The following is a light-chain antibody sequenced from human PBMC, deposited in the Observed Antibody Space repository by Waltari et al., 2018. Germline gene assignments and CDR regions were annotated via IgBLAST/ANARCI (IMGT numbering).Light chain of an antibody. V-gene: IGLV3-1*01. Sequence: SYELTQPPSVSVSPGQTASITCSGDKLGDKYVWWYQQKPGQSPVLVIYEKTKRPSGIPGRFAGSNSGSTATLTISGTEAMDEADYYGQAWDSSTPYVFGTGTKVTVV. CDR1: KLGDKY. CDR3: QAWDSSTPYV. J-gene: IGLJ1*01. CDR2: EKT.